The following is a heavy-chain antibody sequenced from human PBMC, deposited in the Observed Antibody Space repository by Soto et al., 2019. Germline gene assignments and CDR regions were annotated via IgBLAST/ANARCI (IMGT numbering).Heavy chain of an antibody. CDR2: IKQDGSEK. V-gene: IGHV3-7*03. Sequence: EVQLVESGGGLVQPGGSLKLSCAASGFNFNTYWMGWVRQAPGKGLEWVANIKQDGSEKYYGDSVRGRFTNSRDNANNSMYMHMNSVRAEDTAVYFCARYRNVVVPAAIPYVDVWGQGTTVTVSS. J-gene: IGHJ6*02. CDR1: GFNFNTYW. D-gene: IGHD2-15*01. CDR3: ARYRNVVVPAAIPYVDV.